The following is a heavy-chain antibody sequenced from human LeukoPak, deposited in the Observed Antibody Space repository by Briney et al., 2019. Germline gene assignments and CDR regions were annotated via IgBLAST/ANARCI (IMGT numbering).Heavy chain of an antibody. J-gene: IGHJ5*02. V-gene: IGHV1-46*01. Sequence: ASVKVSCKASGGTFSSYAISWVRQAPEQGLEWMGLINPTGGSTGYAQKFQGRVTMTRDMSTSTDYMELSSLRSEDTAIYYCARDNSVGDNAWWFDPWGQGTLVTVSS. CDR2: INPTGGST. CDR3: ARDNSVGDNAWWFDP. D-gene: IGHD1-26*01. CDR1: GGTFSSYA.